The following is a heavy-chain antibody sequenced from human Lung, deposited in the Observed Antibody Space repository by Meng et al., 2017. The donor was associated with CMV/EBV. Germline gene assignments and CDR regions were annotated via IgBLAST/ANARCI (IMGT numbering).Heavy chain of an antibody. J-gene: IGHJ6*02. V-gene: IGHV1-69*10. CDR2: LIPILGIA. D-gene: IGHD2-2*01. CDR3: ASLGYCSSTSCPFYYYYVMDV. Sequence: SSVXVSXKASGGTFSSYAIIWVRQAPGQGLEWMGWLIPILGIANYAQKFQGRVTITADKSTSTAYMELSSLRSEDTAVYYCASLGYCSSTSCPFYYYYVMDVXGQGXTVTVSS. CDR1: GGTFSSYA.